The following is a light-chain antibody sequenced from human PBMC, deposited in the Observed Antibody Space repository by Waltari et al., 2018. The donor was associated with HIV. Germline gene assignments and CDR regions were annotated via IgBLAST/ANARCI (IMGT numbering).Light chain of an antibody. V-gene: IGLV1-40*01. CDR1: NSNIGAGYD. CDR3: QSYDSSRSGGV. Sequence: QSVLTQPPSVSGAPGQRATISCTGSNSNIGAGYDIHWYQQHPGTAPKLLIYGVSNRPSGVPDRFSGSKSGTSASLAITGLQAEDEADYYCQSYDSSRSGGVFGGGTKLTVL. J-gene: IGLJ3*02. CDR2: GVS.